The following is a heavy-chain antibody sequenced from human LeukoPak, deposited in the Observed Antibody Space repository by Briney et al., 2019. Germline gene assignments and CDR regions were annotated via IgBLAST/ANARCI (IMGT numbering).Heavy chain of an antibody. J-gene: IGHJ6*02. V-gene: IGHV1-24*01. CDR2: FDPEDGET. CDR1: GYTLTELP. D-gene: IGHD2-15*01. CDR3: ATPAPDIVVVVAATYYGMDV. Sequence: ASVKVSCKVSGYTLTELPMHWVRQAPGKGLEWMGGFDPEDGETIYAQKFQGRVTMTEDTSTDTAYMELSSLRSEDTAVYYCATPAPDIVVVVAATYYGMDVWGQGTTVTVSS.